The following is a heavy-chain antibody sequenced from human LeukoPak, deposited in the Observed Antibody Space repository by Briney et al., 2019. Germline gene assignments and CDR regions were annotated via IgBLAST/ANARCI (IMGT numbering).Heavy chain of an antibody. D-gene: IGHD3-10*01. Sequence: GGSLRLSCAASGFIFNNYAMGWVRQAPGRGLEWVSTNSASGGSTYYSDSVKGRFTISRDNSKNTLYLQMNSLRAEDTAVYYCAKVPMDSYYYYMDVWGKGTTVTVSS. CDR1: GFIFNNYA. J-gene: IGHJ6*03. CDR2: NSASGGST. CDR3: AKVPMDSYYYYMDV. V-gene: IGHV3-23*01.